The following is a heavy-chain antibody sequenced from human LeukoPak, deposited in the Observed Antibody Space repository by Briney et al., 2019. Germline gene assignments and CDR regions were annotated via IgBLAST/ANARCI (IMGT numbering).Heavy chain of an antibody. Sequence: ASVKVSCKASGYTFTSYDINWVRQATGQGLEWMGRMNPNSGNTGYAQKFQGRVTITRNTSISTAYMELSSLRSEDTAVYYCARVRLGDSSMDYWGQGTLVTVSS. J-gene: IGHJ4*02. V-gene: IGHV1-8*03. D-gene: IGHD6-13*01. CDR3: ARVRLGDSSMDY. CDR2: MNPNSGNT. CDR1: GYTFTSYD.